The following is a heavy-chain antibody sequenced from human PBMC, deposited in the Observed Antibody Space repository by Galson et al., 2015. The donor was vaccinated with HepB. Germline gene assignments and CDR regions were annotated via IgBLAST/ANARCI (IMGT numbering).Heavy chain of an antibody. CDR1: TFIFSSYS. CDR3: VFLRGNDLKPLDY. V-gene: IGHV3-48*04. J-gene: IGHJ4*02. Sequence: SLRLSCAASTFIFSSYSMNWVRQAPGKGLEWVSYISSTSTTIYYADSVKGRFTISRDNAKNSLYLQMNSLRAEHTAVYYCVFLRGNDLKPLDYWGQGTLVTVSS. CDR2: ISSTSTTI. D-gene: IGHD4-23*01.